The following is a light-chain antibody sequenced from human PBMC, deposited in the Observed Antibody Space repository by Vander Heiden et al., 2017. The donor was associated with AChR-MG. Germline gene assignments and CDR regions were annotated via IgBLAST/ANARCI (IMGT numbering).Light chain of an antibody. CDR1: NIGSKS. J-gene: IGLJ2*01. CDR3: QVWDSTAVT. CDR2: RNN. V-gene: IGLV3-9*01. Sequence: YDLTQPLSMSLAVGQTARIPCGGNNIGSKSGHWYRQKPGQAPVLVIYRNNNRPSGIPERFSGSKLGNTATLTIISAQAGDEADYYCQVWDSTAVTFGGGTKLTVL.